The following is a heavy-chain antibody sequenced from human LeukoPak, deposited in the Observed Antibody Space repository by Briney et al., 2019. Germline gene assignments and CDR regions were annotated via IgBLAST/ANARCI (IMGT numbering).Heavy chain of an antibody. J-gene: IGHJ4*02. CDR3: ARTGYSSGWPVY. V-gene: IGHV3-21*01. D-gene: IGHD6-19*01. CDR1: GFTFSTYG. Sequence: GGSLRLSCAASGFTFSTYGMNWVRQAPGKGLEWVSSISSSSSYIYYADSVKGRFTISRDNAKNSLYLQMNSLRAEDTAVYYCARTGYSSGWPVYWGQGTLVTVSS. CDR2: ISSSSSYI.